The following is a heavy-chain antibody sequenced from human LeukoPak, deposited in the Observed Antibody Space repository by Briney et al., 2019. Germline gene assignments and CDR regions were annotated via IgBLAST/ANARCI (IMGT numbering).Heavy chain of an antibody. Sequence: GGSLRLSCAASGFTFSSYSMNWVRQAPGKGLEWVSSISSSSSYIYYADSVKGRFTISRDNSKNTLDLQMNSLRAEDTAVYYCARRGHGYGSPFDYWGQGTLVTVSS. V-gene: IGHV3-21*01. CDR3: ARRGHGYGSPFDY. CDR2: ISSSSSYI. D-gene: IGHD5-18*01. J-gene: IGHJ4*02. CDR1: GFTFSSYS.